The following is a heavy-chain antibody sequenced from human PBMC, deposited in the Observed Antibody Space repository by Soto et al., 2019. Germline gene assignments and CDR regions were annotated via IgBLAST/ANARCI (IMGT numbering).Heavy chain of an antibody. CDR3: VEGWNDF. D-gene: IGHD1-1*01. Sequence: EVQMVKSGGDLVKPGGSLRLSCVTSGFMFSSAWMNWVRQAPGKGLEWVARIKSEGDGETRDYAAPVKGRFTISRDDSKKTVYLQMNSLISEDTAVYYCVEGWNDFWGQGTLVTVSS. J-gene: IGHJ4*02. CDR1: GFMFSSAW. CDR2: IKSEGDGETR. V-gene: IGHV3-15*01.